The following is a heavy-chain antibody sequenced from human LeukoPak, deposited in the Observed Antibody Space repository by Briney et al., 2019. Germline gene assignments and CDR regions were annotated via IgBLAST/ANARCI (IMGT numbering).Heavy chain of an antibody. J-gene: IGHJ4*02. V-gene: IGHV3-30*18. Sequence: GGSLRLSCAASGLTFSSYGMHWVRQAPGKGLEWVAVISYDGSNKYYADSVKGRFTISRDNSKNTLYLQMNSLRAEDTAVYYCAKGGWFGELPYYYFDYWGLGTLVTVSS. CDR1: GLTFSSYG. CDR2: ISYDGSNK. D-gene: IGHD3-10*01. CDR3: AKGGWFGELPYYYFDY.